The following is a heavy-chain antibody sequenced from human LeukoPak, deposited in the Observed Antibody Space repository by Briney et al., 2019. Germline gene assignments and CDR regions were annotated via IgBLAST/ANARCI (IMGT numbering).Heavy chain of an antibody. D-gene: IGHD3-22*01. Sequence: ASVKVSCKASGYTFTSYSISWVRQAPGQGLEWMGWISAYNGNTNYAQKLQGRVTMTTDTSTSTAYMELRSLRSDDTAVYYCARVERRYYDSSGYYPVHYFDYWGQGTLVTVSS. CDR2: ISAYNGNT. J-gene: IGHJ4*02. V-gene: IGHV1-18*01. CDR1: GYTFTSYS. CDR3: ARVERRYYDSSGYYPVHYFDY.